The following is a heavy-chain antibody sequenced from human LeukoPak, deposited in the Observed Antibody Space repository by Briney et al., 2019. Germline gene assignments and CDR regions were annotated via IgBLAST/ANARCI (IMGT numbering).Heavy chain of an antibody. J-gene: IGHJ4*01. D-gene: IGHD6-19*01. Sequence: ASVKVCCNASGHTXTGSYMHSVRQAPGQGLEWMGCINPNIGGTDYAQKFQGRVTMTRDTYISTAYMELSRLRSDDTDVYYCARDIAVAGTNFDYWGQGTLVTVSS. CDR3: ARDIAVAGTNFDY. CDR2: INPNIGGT. CDR1: GHTXTGSY. V-gene: IGHV1-2*02.